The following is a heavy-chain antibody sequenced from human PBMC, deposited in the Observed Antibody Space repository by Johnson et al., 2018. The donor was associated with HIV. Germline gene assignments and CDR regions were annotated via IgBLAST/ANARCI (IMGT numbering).Heavy chain of an antibody. J-gene: IGHJ3*02. Sequence: VQLVESGGGLVQPGGSLRLSCVASGFIFSDHYMDWVRQAPGKGLEWVGRTRNKANSYTTDYAASVKGRFTISRDASKNSLYLQMNSLRAEDTATYYCARLPSGYNRDTFNIWGQGTMVTVSS. V-gene: IGHV3-72*01. CDR3: ARLPSGYNRDTFNI. D-gene: IGHD5-18*01. CDR1: GFIFSDHY. CDR2: TRNKANSYTT.